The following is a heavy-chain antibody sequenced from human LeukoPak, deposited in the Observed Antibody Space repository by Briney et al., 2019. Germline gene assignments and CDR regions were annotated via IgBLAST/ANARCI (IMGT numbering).Heavy chain of an antibody. CDR2: IYHSGST. CDR3: ALTGYFGPWFDP. CDR1: GGSISSGGYS. Sequence: SETLSLTCAVSGGSISSGGYSWSWIRQPPGKGLEWIGYIYHSGSTYYNPSLKSRVTISVDRSKNQFSLKLSSVTAADTAVYYCALTGYFGPWFDPWGQGTLVTVSS. J-gene: IGHJ5*02. V-gene: IGHV4-30-2*01. D-gene: IGHD3-9*01.